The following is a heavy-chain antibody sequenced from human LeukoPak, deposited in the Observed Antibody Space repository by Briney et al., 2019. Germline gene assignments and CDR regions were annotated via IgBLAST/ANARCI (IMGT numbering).Heavy chain of an antibody. Sequence: PGGSLRLSCAASGFIFDSYSMNWVRQAPGKGLEWVSYISSGSSTIYYADSVRGRFTISRDNAKNSLYLQMNSLRAEDTAVYYCATRRCSIAACRASSHHCMDFWGKGTTVTVSS. V-gene: IGHV3-48*04. CDR2: ISSGSSTI. D-gene: IGHD2-2*01. CDR3: ATRRCSIAACRASSHHCMDF. J-gene: IGHJ6*03. CDR1: GFIFDSYS.